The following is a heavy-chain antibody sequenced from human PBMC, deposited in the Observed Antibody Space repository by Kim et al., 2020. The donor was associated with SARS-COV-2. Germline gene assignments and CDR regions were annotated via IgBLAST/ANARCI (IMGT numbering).Heavy chain of an antibody. CDR2: IWPDGSEK. J-gene: IGHJ4*02. V-gene: IGHV3-33*01. Sequence: GGSLRLSCAASGFTFNRHGMHWVRQAPGKGLEWVAVIWPDGSEKYYGDSVKGRFTFSRDNSKNTLYLQMDSLRAEDTAVYYCARERPLVVGRTVGDFDYWGQGTLVIVSS. CDR1: GFTFNRHG. CDR3: ARERPLVVGRTVGDFDY. D-gene: IGHD2-2*01.